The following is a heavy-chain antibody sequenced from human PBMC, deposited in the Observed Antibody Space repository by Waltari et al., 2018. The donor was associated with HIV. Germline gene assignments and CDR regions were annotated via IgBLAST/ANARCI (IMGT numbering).Heavy chain of an antibody. D-gene: IGHD4-17*01. Sequence: QVQLQQWGAGLLKPSETLSLTCGVYGGSLTGSYWSWFRQPPGKGLEWIGEVYHDGSTNYNPSLTSRATVLIDTSENQFSLKLTSVTAADTAVYYCARGTQRGTTVTIWVRRYFDYWGQGTLVTVSS. CDR3: ARGTQRGTTVTIWVRRYFDY. J-gene: IGHJ4*02. V-gene: IGHV4-34*02. CDR2: VYHDGST. CDR1: GGSLTGSY.